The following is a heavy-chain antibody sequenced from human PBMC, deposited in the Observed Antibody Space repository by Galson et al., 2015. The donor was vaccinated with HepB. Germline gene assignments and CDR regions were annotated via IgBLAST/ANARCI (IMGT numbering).Heavy chain of an antibody. V-gene: IGHV1-46*01. J-gene: IGHJ4*02. CDR3: ARDLPRTSTWYALDY. CDR2: IDPNTGSP. CDR1: GYTFSTYY. Sequence: SVKVSCKASGYTFSTYYIHWVRQAPGQGLEWMGIIDPNTGSPRYAQKFQGRVTMTRDTSTNTVYMELSSLRSEDTAVYYCARDLPRTSTWYALDYWGQGTLLSVSS. D-gene: IGHD6-13*01.